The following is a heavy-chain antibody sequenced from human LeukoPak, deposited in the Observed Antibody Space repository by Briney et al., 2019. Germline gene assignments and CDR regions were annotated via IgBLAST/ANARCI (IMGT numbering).Heavy chain of an antibody. CDR1: GGTFSSYA. CDR2: IIPIFGTA. V-gene: IGHV1-69*05. Sequence: GSSVKVPCKASGGTFSSYAISWVRQAPGQGLEWMGGIIPIFGTANYAQKFQGRVTITTDESTSTAYMELSSLRSEDTAVYYCARDQRYYYDSSGYYHFDYWGQGTLVTVSS. J-gene: IGHJ4*02. D-gene: IGHD3-22*01. CDR3: ARDQRYYYDSSGYYHFDY.